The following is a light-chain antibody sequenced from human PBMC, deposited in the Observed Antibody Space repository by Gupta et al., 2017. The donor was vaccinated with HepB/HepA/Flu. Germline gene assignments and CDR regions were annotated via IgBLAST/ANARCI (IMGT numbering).Light chain of an antibody. J-gene: IGLJ1*01. CDR3: LLFFGGTYV. CDR1: TGAITSGFY. V-gene: IGLV7-43*01. CDR2: STS. Sequence: QTVVPQDPSLTVSPGGTVTLTCASSTGAITSGFYPNWLQQKPGQAPRALIHSTSYRYSWTPARFAGSRLGGKAALTLSGIQPEDEADYYCLLFFGGTYVFGTGTKVTVL.